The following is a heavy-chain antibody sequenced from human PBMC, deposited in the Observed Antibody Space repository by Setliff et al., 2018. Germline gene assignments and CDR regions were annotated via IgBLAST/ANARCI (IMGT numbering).Heavy chain of an antibody. J-gene: IGHJ3*01. CDR3: AGPFDVGPYPRPIDGLDL. D-gene: IGHD3-9*01. CDR1: GYIFRDYY. CDR2: INPNSGGR. Sequence: ASVKVSCRASGYIFRDYYIHWVRQAPGQGLEWMGWINPNSGGREYAEAFQGRVTLTGDTSIRTAFMELSGLTTDDTAVYYCAGPFDVGPYPRPIDGLDLWGQGTRVTVSS. V-gene: IGHV1-2*02.